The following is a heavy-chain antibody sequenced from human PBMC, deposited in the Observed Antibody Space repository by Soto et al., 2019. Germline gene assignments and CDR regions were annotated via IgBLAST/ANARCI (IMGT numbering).Heavy chain of an antibody. V-gene: IGHV4-61*01. CDR2: IYSSGST. Sequence: QVQLQESGPGLVKPSETLSLTCTVSGGSVSSGSYYWSWIRQPPGKGLEWIGYIYSSGSTSYNPSLKSRVTISVDTSKTQFSRKLSSVTAADTAVYYCARDGDGYNYWGQGTLVTVSS. CDR1: GGSVSSGSYY. D-gene: IGHD5-12*01. J-gene: IGHJ4*02. CDR3: ARDGDGYNY.